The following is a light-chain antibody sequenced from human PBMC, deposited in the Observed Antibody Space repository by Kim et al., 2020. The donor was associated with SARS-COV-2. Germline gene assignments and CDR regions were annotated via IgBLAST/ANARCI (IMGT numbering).Light chain of an antibody. CDR2: SAS. V-gene: IGKV1-27*01. CDR3: QKYSSAPFT. Sequence: AFVGDTVTITCRASQTISNYVDWYQQKPGKAPELLIYSASVLPSGVPSRFSAYGSGAPFLLAMSSLQPEDVATYYCQKYSSAPFTFGPGTKVDIK. CDR1: QTISNY. J-gene: IGKJ3*01.